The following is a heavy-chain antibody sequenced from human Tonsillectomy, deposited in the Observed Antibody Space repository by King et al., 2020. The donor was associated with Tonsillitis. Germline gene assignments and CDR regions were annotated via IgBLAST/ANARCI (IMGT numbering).Heavy chain of an antibody. D-gene: IGHD3-3*01. J-gene: IGHJ4*02. CDR2: INHSGST. Sequence: VQLQQWGAGLLKPSETLSLTCAVYGGSFSTYYWSWIRQPPGKGLEWIGEINHSGSTNYNPSLKSRVTISVDTSKNQFSLKVSSVTAADTALYYCARGSRTIFGVAPHYWGQGTLVTVSS. CDR1: GGSFSTYY. CDR3: ARGSRTIFGVAPHY. V-gene: IGHV4-34*01.